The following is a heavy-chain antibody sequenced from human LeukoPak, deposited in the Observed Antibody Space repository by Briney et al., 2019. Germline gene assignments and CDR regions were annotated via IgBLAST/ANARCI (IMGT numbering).Heavy chain of an antibody. D-gene: IGHD6-13*01. CDR1: GFTFSSYS. V-gene: IGHV3-21*01. CDR2: ISSSSSYI. CDR3: ARSAYSSSWLLDY. J-gene: IGHJ4*02. Sequence: GGSLRLSCAASGFTFSSYSMNWVRQAPGKGLEWVSSISSSSSYIYYADSLKGRFTISRDNAKKSVYLQMNSLRAEDTAVYYCARSAYSSSWLLDYWGQGTLVTVSS.